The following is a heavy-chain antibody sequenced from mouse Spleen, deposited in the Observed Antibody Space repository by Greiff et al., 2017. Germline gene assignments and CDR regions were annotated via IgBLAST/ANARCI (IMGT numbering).Heavy chain of an antibody. CDR2: IDPEDGET. CDR1: GYTFTSYY. D-gene: IGHD1-1*02. Sequence: VQLQQPGAELVMPGASVKLSCKASGYTFTSYYMHWVKQRTEQGLEWIGRIDPEDGETKYAPKFQGKATITADTSSNTAYLQLSSLTSEDTAVYYCARSNGPFAYWGQGTLVTVSA. V-gene: IGHV14-2*01. J-gene: IGHJ3*01. CDR3: ARSNGPFAY.